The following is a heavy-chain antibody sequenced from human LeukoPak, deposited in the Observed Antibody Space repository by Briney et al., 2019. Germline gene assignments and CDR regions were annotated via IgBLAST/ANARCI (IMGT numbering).Heavy chain of an antibody. Sequence: PGGSLRLSCAASGFTFSSYSMNWVRQAPGKGLEWVSVIFSGGFTYYADSVKGRFTISRDNSKNTLYLQMNSLRAEDTAVYYCARFPNYYSGMDVWGRGTTVTVSS. J-gene: IGHJ6*02. CDR1: GFTFSSYS. V-gene: IGHV3-66*01. CDR3: ARFPNYYSGMDV. CDR2: IFSGGFT.